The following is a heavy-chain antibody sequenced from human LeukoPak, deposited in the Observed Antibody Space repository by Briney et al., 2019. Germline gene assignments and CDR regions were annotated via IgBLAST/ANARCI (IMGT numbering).Heavy chain of an antibody. CDR1: GFTFSSYA. D-gene: IGHD5-18*01. CDR2: ISYDGSNK. Sequence: PGGSLRLSCAASGFTFSSYAMHWVRQAPGKGLEWVAVISYDGSNKYYADSVKGRFTISRDNSKNTLYLQMNSLRAEDTAVYYCARTLGYSYGRDAFDIWGQGTMVTVSS. V-gene: IGHV3-30*04. J-gene: IGHJ3*02. CDR3: ARTLGYSYGRDAFDI.